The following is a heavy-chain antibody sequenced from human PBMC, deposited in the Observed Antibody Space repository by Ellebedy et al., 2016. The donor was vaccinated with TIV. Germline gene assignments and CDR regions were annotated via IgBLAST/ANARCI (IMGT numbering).Heavy chain of an antibody. CDR3: ARETLLWFGELSTFKPFDY. J-gene: IGHJ4*02. D-gene: IGHD3-10*01. CDR1: GFTFSDYY. Sequence: GGSLRLXXAASGFTFSDYYMSWIRQAPGKGLEWVSYISSSGSTIYYADSVKGRFTISRDNAKNSLYLQMNSLRAEDTAVYYCARETLLWFGELSTFKPFDYWGQGTLVTVSS. CDR2: ISSSGSTI. V-gene: IGHV3-11*01.